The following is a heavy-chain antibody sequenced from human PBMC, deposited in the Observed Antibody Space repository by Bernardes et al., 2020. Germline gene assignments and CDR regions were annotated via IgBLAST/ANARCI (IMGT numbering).Heavy chain of an antibody. V-gene: IGHV3-23*01. D-gene: IGHD6-19*01. CDR3: AKSLENLAVAEYPTDY. CDR1: GFTFSSYA. J-gene: IGHJ4*02. CDR2: ISGSGGST. Sequence: GGSLRLSCAASGFTFSSYAMSWVRQAPGKGLEWVSAISGSGGSTYYADSVKGRFTISRDNSKNTLYLQMNSLRAEDTAVYYCAKSLENLAVAEYPTDYWGQGTLVTVSS.